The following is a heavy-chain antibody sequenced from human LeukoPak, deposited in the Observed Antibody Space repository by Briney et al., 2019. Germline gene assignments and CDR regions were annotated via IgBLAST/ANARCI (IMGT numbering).Heavy chain of an antibody. Sequence: GGSLRLSCAASGFTVSSNYMSWVRQAPGKGLEWVSVIYSGGSTYYADSVKGRFTISRDNSKNTLYLQVNSLRAEDTAVYYCARSRRQWLDFDYWGQGTLVTVSS. V-gene: IGHV3-53*01. CDR3: ARSRRQWLDFDY. CDR2: IYSGGST. D-gene: IGHD6-19*01. CDR1: GFTVSSNY. J-gene: IGHJ4*02.